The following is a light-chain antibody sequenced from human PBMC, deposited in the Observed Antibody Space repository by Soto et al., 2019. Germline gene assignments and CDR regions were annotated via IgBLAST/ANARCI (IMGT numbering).Light chain of an antibody. Sequence: EIVLTQSPGTLSLSPGERATLSCRASQRVSSSYLAGYQQKPGQAPRLLIYRASSRSTGIPDRFSGSGFRTDYTLTFRTLEPEQFALYYCHQYSSSPPLLTFGPGTTVAIK. V-gene: IGKV3-20*01. J-gene: IGKJ3*01. CDR1: QRVSSSY. CDR3: HQYSSSPPLLT. CDR2: RAS.